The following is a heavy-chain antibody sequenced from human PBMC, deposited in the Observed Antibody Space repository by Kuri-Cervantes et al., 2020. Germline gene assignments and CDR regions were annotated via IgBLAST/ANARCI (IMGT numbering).Heavy chain of an antibody. CDR3: ARRLVIAAAGTRFGY. J-gene: IGHJ4*02. D-gene: IGHD6-13*01. Sequence: GGSLRLSCAASGFTFSGSAMHWVRQASGKGLEWVGRIRSKANNYATAYAASVKGRFTISRDDSKNTAYLQMNSLKTEDTAVYYCARRLVIAAAGTRFGYWGQGTLVTVSS. V-gene: IGHV3-73*01. CDR1: GFTFSGSA. CDR2: IRSKANNYAT.